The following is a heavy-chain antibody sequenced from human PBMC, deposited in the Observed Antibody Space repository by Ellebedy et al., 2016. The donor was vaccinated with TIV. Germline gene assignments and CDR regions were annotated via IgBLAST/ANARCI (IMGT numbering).Heavy chain of an antibody. Sequence: PGGSLRLSCAASGFTLSSHWMTWVRQAPGKGLEWVANIKQDGSEKYYVDSVKGRFTISRDNAENSLYLQMNSLRAEDTAVYYCARRRYDSREYFYSLYPNLWSFDYWGQGTLVTVSS. J-gene: IGHJ4*02. CDR2: IKQDGSEK. CDR3: ARRRYDSREYFYSLYPNLWSFDY. V-gene: IGHV3-7*03. CDR1: GFTLSSHW. D-gene: IGHD3-22*01.